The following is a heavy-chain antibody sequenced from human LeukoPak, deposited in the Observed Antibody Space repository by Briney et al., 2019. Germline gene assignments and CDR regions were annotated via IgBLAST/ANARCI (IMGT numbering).Heavy chain of an antibody. CDR2: IFPDDSDT. D-gene: IGHD3-22*01. CDR1: GYSFSSYW. Sequence: GESLKISCKGSGYSFSSYWIGWVRQMPGKGLGWMGIIFPDDSDTRYSPSFQGQVTISADQSISTAYLQWSSLKASDTAMYYCARQAGRISGYEPWGQGTLVTVSS. J-gene: IGHJ5*02. V-gene: IGHV5-51*01. CDR3: ARQAGRISGYEP.